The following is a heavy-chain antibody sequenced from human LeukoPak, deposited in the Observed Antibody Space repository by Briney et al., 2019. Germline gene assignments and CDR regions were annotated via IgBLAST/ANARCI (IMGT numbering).Heavy chain of an antibody. D-gene: IGHD3-9*01. CDR3: ARWVDIFDY. CDR1: GFTFSSYA. Sequence: GGSLRLSCAASGFTFSSYAMSWVRQAPGKGLEWVAVISYDGSNKYYADSVKGRFTISRDNSKNTLYLQMNSLRAEDTAVYYCARWVDIFDYWGQGTLVTVSS. V-gene: IGHV3-30-3*01. CDR2: ISYDGSNK. J-gene: IGHJ4*02.